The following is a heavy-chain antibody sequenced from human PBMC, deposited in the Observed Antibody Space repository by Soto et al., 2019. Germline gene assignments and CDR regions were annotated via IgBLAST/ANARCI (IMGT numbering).Heavy chain of an antibody. CDR1: GFTFSSYA. J-gene: IGHJ5*02. CDR2: ITGSGAGS. D-gene: IGHD2-15*01. CDR3: SQACGNSWLNDWFDP. Sequence: EVQLLESGGGWLQPGGSLRLSCAASGFTFSSYAMNWVRQAPGKGLEWVSGITGSGAGSYYSDSVKGRFTISRDNSKNTRYQQSNSRGAGYMPVYDCSQACGNSWLNDWFDPWGQVTWSPSPQ. V-gene: IGHV3-23*01.